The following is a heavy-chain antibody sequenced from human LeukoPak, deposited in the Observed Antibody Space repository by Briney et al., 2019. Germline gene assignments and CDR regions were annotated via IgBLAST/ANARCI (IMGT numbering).Heavy chain of an antibody. J-gene: IGHJ4*02. CDR3: ARMYSNYYFDY. V-gene: IGHV4-59*08. Sequence: SETLSPTCTVSGGSISSYYWSWIRQPPGKGLEWIGYIYYSGSTNYNPSLKSRVTISVDTSKNQFSLKLSSVTAADTAVYYCARMYSNYYFDYWGQGTLVTVSS. CDR2: IYYSGST. D-gene: IGHD4-11*01. CDR1: GGSISSYY.